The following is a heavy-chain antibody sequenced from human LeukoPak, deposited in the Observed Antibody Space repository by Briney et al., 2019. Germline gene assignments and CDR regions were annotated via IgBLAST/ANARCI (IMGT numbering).Heavy chain of an antibody. CDR3: AKEYGSGPYYFDY. V-gene: IGHV3-9*01. CDR2: ISWNSGSI. D-gene: IGHD3-10*01. Sequence: GGSLRLSCAASGFTFDDYAMHWVRQAPGRGLEWVSGISWNSGSIGYADSVKGRFTISRDNAKNSLYLQMNSLRAEDTALYYCAKEYGSGPYYFDYWGPGTLVTVSS. J-gene: IGHJ4*02. CDR1: GFTFDDYA.